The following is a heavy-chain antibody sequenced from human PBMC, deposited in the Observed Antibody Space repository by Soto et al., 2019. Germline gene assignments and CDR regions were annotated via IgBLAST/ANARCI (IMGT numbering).Heavy chain of an antibody. D-gene: IGHD3-10*01. CDR1: GYTFTNYG. V-gene: IGHV1-18*01. Sequence: QVQLVQSGGEVKKPGASVKVSCKASGYTFTNYGISWVRQAPGQGLEWMGWSNVYNGNTKYAQKVQGRVNMTTDTSTSTAYMELRSRRSDDTAVYYCARGVGSGSSYTQYNWFDPGAREPWSPSPQ. CDR2: SNVYNGNT. J-gene: IGHJ5*02. CDR3: ARGVGSGSSYTQYNWFDP.